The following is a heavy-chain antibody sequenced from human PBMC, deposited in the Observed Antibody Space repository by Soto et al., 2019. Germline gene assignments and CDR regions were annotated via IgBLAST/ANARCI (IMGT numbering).Heavy chain of an antibody. Sequence: EVQLVQSGAEVKKPGESLKISCKGSGYSFTSYWIGWVRQMPGKGLEWMGIIYPGDSDTRYSPSFQGQVTISADKSISTAYLQWSILKASDSAMYYCARHERLGIYDGSGSDIDNWGPGTVVTVSS. CDR3: ARHERLGIYDGSGSDIDN. J-gene: IGHJ4*02. CDR2: IYPGDSDT. CDR1: GYSFTSYW. V-gene: IGHV5-51*01. D-gene: IGHD3-10*01.